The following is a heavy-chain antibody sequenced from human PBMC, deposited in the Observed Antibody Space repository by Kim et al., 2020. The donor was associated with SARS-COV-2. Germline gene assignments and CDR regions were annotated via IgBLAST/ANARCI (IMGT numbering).Heavy chain of an antibody. CDR3: VRHSVRGYNYGVIDNGHYFEY. J-gene: IGHJ4*02. Sequence: SETLSLTCTVSGGSISSNTYYWGWIRQPPGKGLEWIGSFYYSGSTYYNPSLKSRVTISVDTSKNQFSLKLSSVTAADTAVYYCVRHSVRGYNYGVIDNGHYFEYWGQGTLVTVSS. V-gene: IGHV4-39*01. D-gene: IGHD5-18*01. CDR2: FYYSGST. CDR1: GGSISSNTYY.